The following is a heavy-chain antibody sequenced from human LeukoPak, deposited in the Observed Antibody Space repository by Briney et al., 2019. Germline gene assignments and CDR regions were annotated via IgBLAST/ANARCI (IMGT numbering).Heavy chain of an antibody. CDR2: INHSGST. Sequence: PSETLSLTCTVSGGSISSSFYYWSWIRQPPGKGLEWIGEINHSGSTNYNPSLKSRVTISVDTSKNQFSLKLSSVTAADTAVYYCARGPPYSSDNWGQGTLVTVSS. CDR3: ARGPPYSSDN. J-gene: IGHJ4*02. D-gene: IGHD6-13*01. V-gene: IGHV4-39*07. CDR1: GGSISSSFYY.